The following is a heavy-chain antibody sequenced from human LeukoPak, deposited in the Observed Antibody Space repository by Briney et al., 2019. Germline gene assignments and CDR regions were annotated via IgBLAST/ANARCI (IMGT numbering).Heavy chain of an antibody. Sequence: SETLSLTCTVSGGSISNYYWSWIRQPPGKGLEWIGSIYYSGSTYYNPSLKSRVTISVDTSKNQFSLKLSSVTAADTAVYYCARIKPQSSPDAFDIWGQGTMVTVSS. D-gene: IGHD1-14*01. CDR1: GGSISNYY. CDR3: ARIKPQSSPDAFDI. J-gene: IGHJ3*02. CDR2: IYYSGST. V-gene: IGHV4-39*07.